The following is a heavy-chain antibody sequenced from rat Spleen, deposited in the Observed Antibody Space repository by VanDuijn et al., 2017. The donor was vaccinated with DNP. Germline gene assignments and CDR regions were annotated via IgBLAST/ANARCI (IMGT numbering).Heavy chain of an antibody. CDR2: IIYDGSST. J-gene: IGHJ2*01. V-gene: IGHV5S10*01. CDR1: GFTFSDYA. CDR3: ATRYYGDDLDY. Sequence: EVQLVESGGGLVQPGRSLKLSCAASGFTFSDYAMAWVRQSPKKGLEWVATIIYDGSSTYYRDSVQGRFTISRDNAKSTLYLQMDSLRSEDTATYYCATRYYGDDLDYWGQGVMVTVSS. D-gene: IGHD1-7*01.